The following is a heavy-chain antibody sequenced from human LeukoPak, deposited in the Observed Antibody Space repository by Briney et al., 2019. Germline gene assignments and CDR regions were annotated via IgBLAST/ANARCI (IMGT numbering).Heavy chain of an antibody. V-gene: IGHV3-48*01. CDR2: ISSSSSTI. CDR3: ARDYSEGGSGSYYNFFQH. D-gene: IGHD3-10*01. CDR1: GFTFSSYS. J-gene: IGHJ1*01. Sequence: PGGSLRLSCAASGFTFSSYSMNWVRQAPGKGLEWVSYISSSSSTIYYADSVKGRFTISRDNAKNSLYLQMNSLRAEDTAVYYCARDYSEGGSGSYYNFFQHWGQGTLVTVSS.